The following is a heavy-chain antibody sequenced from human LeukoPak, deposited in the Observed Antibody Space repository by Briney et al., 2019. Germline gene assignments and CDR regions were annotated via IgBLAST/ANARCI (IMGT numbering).Heavy chain of an antibody. J-gene: IGHJ4*02. Sequence: ASVNVSYKASGSTFTNYGIGWVEQAPGQGLEWMGWISAYNGNTNYAQKLQGRVTMTTDTSTSTAYMALRSLRSDDTAVYYCARERSGYSDYWGQGTLVTVSS. D-gene: IGHD3-22*01. V-gene: IGHV1-18*01. CDR2: ISAYNGNT. CDR3: ARERSGYSDY. CDR1: GSTFTNYG.